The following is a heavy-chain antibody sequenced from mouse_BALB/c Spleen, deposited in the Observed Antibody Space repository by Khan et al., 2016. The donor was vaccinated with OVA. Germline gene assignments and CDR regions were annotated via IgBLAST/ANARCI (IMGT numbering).Heavy chain of an antibody. CDR1: GYTFTDYG. CDR3: SRSPTWFAY. V-gene: IGHV9-3-1*01. Sequence: QIQLVQSGPELKKPGETVKISCKTSGYTFTDYGMNWVKQAPGKGLKWMGYINTYIGEPTYADDFKGRFAFSLETSASTAYLQINNLKNEETATYFCSRSPTWFAYWGQGTLVTVSA. CDR2: INTYIGEP. J-gene: IGHJ3*01.